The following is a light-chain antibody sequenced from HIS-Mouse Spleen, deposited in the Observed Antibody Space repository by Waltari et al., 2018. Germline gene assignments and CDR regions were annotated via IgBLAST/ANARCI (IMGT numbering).Light chain of an antibody. CDR1: VLAKKY. Sequence: SYELTQPSSVSVSPGQTARITCSGDVLAKKYARWFQQKPGQAPVLVIYKDSERPSGMPERFSGSSSGTTVTVTISGAQVEDAANYYCYSAADNNLGVFGGWTKLTVL. J-gene: IGLJ3*02. CDR3: YSAADNNLGV. V-gene: IGLV3-27*01. CDR2: KDS.